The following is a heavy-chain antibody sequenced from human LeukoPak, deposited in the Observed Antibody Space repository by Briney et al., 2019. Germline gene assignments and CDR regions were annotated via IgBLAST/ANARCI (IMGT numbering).Heavy chain of an antibody. CDR2: IYTSGST. D-gene: IGHD3-10*01. J-gene: IGHJ4*02. CDR3: AREVENVWFGEFQYIDY. V-gene: IGHV4-59*10. CDR1: GGSFSGYY. Sequence: SETLSLTCAVYGGSFSGYYWSWIRQPPGKGLEWIGRIYTSGSTNYNPSLKSRVTISVDTSKNQFSLKLSSVTAADTAVYYCAREVENVWFGEFQYIDYWGQGTLVTVSS.